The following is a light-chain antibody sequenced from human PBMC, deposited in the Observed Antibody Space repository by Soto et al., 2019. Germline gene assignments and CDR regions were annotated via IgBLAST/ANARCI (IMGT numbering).Light chain of an antibody. J-gene: IGKJ2*01. V-gene: IGKV3-15*01. Sequence: EIVMTQSPANLSVSPGERATLSCRASQSVSSTLAWYQQKPGQGPRLLIYGASTRATGIPARFSGSGSGTEFTLTISSLQSEDFAGYYCQQYNKWPPYTCGQGTKVEIK. CDR2: GAS. CDR3: QQYNKWPPYT. CDR1: QSVSST.